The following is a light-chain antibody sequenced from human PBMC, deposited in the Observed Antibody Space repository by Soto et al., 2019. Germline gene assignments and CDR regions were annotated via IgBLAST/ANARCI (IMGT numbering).Light chain of an antibody. Sequence: ETLFAYSSSPLSVCLRERAALSCRASQNIGTYLAWYQQKPGQAPRLLIYDASNRATGIPARFSGSGSGTDFTLTISSLEPEDFAVYYCQQYGSSPLTFGGGTKVDIK. CDR2: DAS. V-gene: IGKV3-11*01. J-gene: IGKJ4*01. CDR1: QNIGTY. CDR3: QQYGSSPLT.